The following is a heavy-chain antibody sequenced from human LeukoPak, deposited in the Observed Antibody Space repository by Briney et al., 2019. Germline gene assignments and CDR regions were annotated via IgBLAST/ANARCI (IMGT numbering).Heavy chain of an antibody. D-gene: IGHD1-14*01. Sequence: PGGSLRLSCAASRFTFSNNWMSWVRQAPGKGLEWVASIGPTGSDRYHADSIKGRFTISRDNANNFLYLQMNSLRAEDTAVYYCATETNGRHYDYWGQGTLLTVSS. CDR1: RFTFSNNW. V-gene: IGHV3-21*06. J-gene: IGHJ4*02. CDR3: ATETNGRHYDY. CDR2: IGPTGSDR.